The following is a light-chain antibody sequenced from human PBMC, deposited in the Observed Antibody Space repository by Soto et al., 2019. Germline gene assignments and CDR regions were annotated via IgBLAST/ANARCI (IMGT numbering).Light chain of an antibody. CDR3: QQRSDWPLT. J-gene: IGKJ4*01. CDR2: ETS. CDR1: QSVSSY. V-gene: IGKV3-11*01. Sequence: EIVLTQSPATLTLSPGERATLSCRASQSVSSYLAWYQHKPGQAPRLLIYETSDRVTGVPARFSGSGFGTDFTLTISSLEPDDFAVYYCQQRSDWPLTFGGGTKVDIK.